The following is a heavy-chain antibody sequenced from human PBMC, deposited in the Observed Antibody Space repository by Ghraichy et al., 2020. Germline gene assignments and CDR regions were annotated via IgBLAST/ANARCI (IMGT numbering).Heavy chain of an antibody. CDR1: GFSLSTSGMC. Sequence: SGPTLVKPTQTLTLTCTFSGFSLSTSGMCVSWIRQPPGKALEWLARIDWDDDKYYSTSLKTRLTISKDTSKNQVVLTMTNMDPVDTATYYCARIGAVAGPGYYYGVDVWGQGTTVTVSS. CDR3: ARIGAVAGPGYYYGVDV. V-gene: IGHV2-70*11. D-gene: IGHD6-19*01. J-gene: IGHJ6*02. CDR2: IDWDDDK.